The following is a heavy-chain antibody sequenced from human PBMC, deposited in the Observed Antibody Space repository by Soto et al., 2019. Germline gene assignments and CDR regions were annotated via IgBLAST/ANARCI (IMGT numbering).Heavy chain of an antibody. CDR1: GYTFTSYG. V-gene: IGHV1-3*01. CDR2: INAANGDT. D-gene: IGHD6-13*01. CDR3: VRRHVSATGLDWFVL. J-gene: IGHJ5*02. Sequence: DSVKVSCKASGYTFTSYGIHWVRQAPGQRLEWMGWINAANGDTKYSPKFQGRVAITRDTSASTAYMELSSLRSEDTAVYYCVRRHVSATGLDWFVLWGQGTLVTVSS.